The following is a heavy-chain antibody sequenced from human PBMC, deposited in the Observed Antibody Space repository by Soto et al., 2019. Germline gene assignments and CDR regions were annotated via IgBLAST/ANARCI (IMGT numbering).Heavy chain of an antibody. CDR3: AKVPLRPYYFNY. Sequence: GGSLRLSCAASGFTFSNYAMNWVRQAPGKGLEWVSAISGSGGTTYYADSVKGRFTMSRDNSKNTLYLQMNSLRADDTAVYYWAKVPLRPYYFNYWGRETLVTVS. CDR1: GFTFSNYA. J-gene: IGHJ4*02. CDR2: ISGSGGTT. V-gene: IGHV3-23*01.